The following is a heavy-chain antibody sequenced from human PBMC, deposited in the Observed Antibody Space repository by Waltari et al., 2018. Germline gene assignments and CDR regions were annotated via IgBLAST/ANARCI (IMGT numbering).Heavy chain of an antibody. CDR3: ARHPEQLVGYWYFDL. V-gene: IGHV4-38-2*01. CDR2: IYHSGST. J-gene: IGHJ2*01. Sequence: QVQLQESGPGLVKPSETLSLTCDVSGYSLSSGYYWGWLRQPPGKGLEWIGSIYHSGSTYQNPSLKSRLTISLDTSKNQFSLKLSSVTAADTAVFYCARHPEQLVGYWYFDLWGRGTLVTVSS. D-gene: IGHD6-6*01. CDR1: GYSLSSGYY.